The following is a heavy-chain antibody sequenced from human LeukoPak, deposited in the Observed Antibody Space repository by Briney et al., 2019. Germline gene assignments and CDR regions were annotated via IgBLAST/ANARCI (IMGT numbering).Heavy chain of an antibody. CDR2: ISSSSSYI. J-gene: IGHJ6*02. CDR1: GFTFSSYA. Sequence: GGSLRLSCAASGFTFSSYAMSWVRQAPGKGLEWVSSISSSSSYIYYADSVKGRLTISRDNAKNSLYLQMNSLRAEDTAVYYCARDPTPRYCSGGSCYTHYGMDVWGQGTTVTVSS. V-gene: IGHV3-21*01. CDR3: ARDPTPRYCSGGSCYTHYGMDV. D-gene: IGHD2-15*01.